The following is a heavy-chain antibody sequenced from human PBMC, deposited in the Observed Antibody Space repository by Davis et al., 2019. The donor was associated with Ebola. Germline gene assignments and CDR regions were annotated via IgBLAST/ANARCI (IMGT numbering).Heavy chain of an antibody. Sequence: GESLKISCAASGLTFNTYAMSWVRQAPGKGPEWVSSISSSASYKNYADSVKGRFTISRDDAKKSLYLQMDGLRAEDTAVYYCAQQLGDYGGNALRYWGQGTLVTVSS. CDR1: GLTFNTYA. CDR2: ISSSASYK. D-gene: IGHD4-23*01. CDR3: AQQLGDYGGNALRY. J-gene: IGHJ4*02. V-gene: IGHV3-21*05.